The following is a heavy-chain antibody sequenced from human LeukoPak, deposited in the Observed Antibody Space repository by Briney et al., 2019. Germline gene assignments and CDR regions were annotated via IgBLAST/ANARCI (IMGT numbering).Heavy chain of an antibody. CDR1: GGSISSYY. CDR2: IYYSGST. V-gene: IGHV4-59*12. D-gene: IGHD3-10*01. CDR3: ARRLLWVRGVHFYYYYGMDV. J-gene: IGHJ6*02. Sequence: PSETLSLTCTVSGGSISSYYWSWIRQPPGKGLEWIGYIYYSGSTYYNPSLKSRVTISVDTSKNQFSLKLSSVTAADTAVYYCARRLLWVRGVHFYYYYGMDVWGQGTTVTVSS.